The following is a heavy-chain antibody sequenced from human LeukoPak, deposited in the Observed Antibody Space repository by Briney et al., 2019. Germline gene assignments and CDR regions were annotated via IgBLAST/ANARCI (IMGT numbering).Heavy chain of an antibody. J-gene: IGHJ3*01. D-gene: IGHD3-22*01. CDR1: GYRFNAYW. CDR2: IYPDDSDT. CDR3: ARPNITSYYDSRGYDAFDV. V-gene: IGHV5-51*01. Sequence: GESLKISCKGSGYRFNAYWIAWVRRMPGKGLEWMGIIYPDDSDTRYSPSFQGQVTISADKSVRTAYLQWSSLKASDTAMYYCARPNITSYYDSRGYDAFDVWGQGTVVTVSS.